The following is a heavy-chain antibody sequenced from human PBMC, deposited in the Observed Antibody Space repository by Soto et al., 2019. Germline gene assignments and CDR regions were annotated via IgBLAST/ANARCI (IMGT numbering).Heavy chain of an antibody. D-gene: IGHD3-22*01. V-gene: IGHV1-18*04. CDR1: GYTFTSYG. CDR3: ARLEDSSGYGDFGY. CDR2: ISAYNGNT. Sequence: ASVKVSCRASGYTFTSYGISWVRQAPGQGLEWMGWISAYNGNTNYAQKLQGRVTMTTDTSTSTAYMELRSLRSDDTAVYYCARLEDSSGYGDFGYWGQGTLVTVSS. J-gene: IGHJ4*02.